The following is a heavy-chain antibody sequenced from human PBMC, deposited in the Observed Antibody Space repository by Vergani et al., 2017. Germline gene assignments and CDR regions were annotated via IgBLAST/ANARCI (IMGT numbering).Heavy chain of an antibody. D-gene: IGHD5-18*01. CDR3: AKKRGYSYGYQLDY. J-gene: IGHJ4*02. CDR2: ISGSGGST. CDR1: GFTFSSYA. V-gene: IGHV3-23*01. Sequence: EVQLLESGGGLVQPGGSLRLSCAASGFTFSSYAMSWVRQAPGKGLEWVSAISGSGGSTYYADSVKGRFTISRDNSKNTLYLQMNSLRAEYTAVYYCAKKRGYSYGYQLDYWGQGTLVTVSS.